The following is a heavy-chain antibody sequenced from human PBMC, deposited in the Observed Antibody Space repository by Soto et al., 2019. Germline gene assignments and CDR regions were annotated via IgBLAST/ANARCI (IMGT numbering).Heavy chain of an antibody. CDR2: IGTAGDT. D-gene: IGHD3-10*01. CDR1: GFTFSSYD. Sequence: EVQLVESGGGLVQPGGSLRLSCAASGFTFSSYDMHWVRQATGKGLEWVSAIGTAGDTYYPGSVQGRFTISRENAKNSLYLQMNSLRAEDTAVYYCARAPSTSGSYSDYFDYGGQGTLVTVSA. CDR3: ARAPSTSGSYSDYFDY. J-gene: IGHJ4*02. V-gene: IGHV3-13*01.